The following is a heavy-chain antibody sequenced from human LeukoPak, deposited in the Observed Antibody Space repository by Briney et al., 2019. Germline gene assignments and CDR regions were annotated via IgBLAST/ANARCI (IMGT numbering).Heavy chain of an antibody. CDR3: ARGEWYYDFWSGYGTRTDAFDI. J-gene: IGHJ3*02. Sequence: KPSETLSLTCAVYGGSFSGYYWSWIRQPPGKGLEWIGEINHSGSTNYNPSLKSRVTISVETSKNQFSLKLSSVTAADTAVYYCARGEWYYDFWSGYGTRTDAFDIWGQGTMVTVSS. CDR2: INHSGST. V-gene: IGHV4-34*01. D-gene: IGHD3-3*01. CDR1: GGSFSGYY.